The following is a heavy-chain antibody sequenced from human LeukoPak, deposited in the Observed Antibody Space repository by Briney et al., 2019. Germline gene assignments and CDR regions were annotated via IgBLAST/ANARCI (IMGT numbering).Heavy chain of an antibody. Sequence: SETLSLTCAVYGGAFSGYYWSWIRHPPGKGLEWIGEINHSGSTNYNPSLKSRVTISVDTSKNQFSLKLSSVTAADTAVYYCARVLPYFFDKSGDAFDIWGQGTMVTVSS. J-gene: IGHJ3*02. CDR2: INHSGST. D-gene: IGHD3-22*01. CDR1: GGAFSGYY. V-gene: IGHV4-34*01. CDR3: ARVLPYFFDKSGDAFDI.